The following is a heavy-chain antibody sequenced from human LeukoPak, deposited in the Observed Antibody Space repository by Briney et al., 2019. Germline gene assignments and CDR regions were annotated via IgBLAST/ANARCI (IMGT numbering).Heavy chain of an antibody. Sequence: GGSLRLSCAASGFTFSSYAMSWARQAPGKGLEWVSAISGSGGSTCYADSVKGRFTISRDNSKNTLYLQMNSLRAEDTAVYYCAKDQASGAVNDYWGQGTLVTVSS. V-gene: IGHV3-23*01. CDR1: GFTFSSYA. D-gene: IGHD4-17*01. CDR3: AKDQASGAVNDY. CDR2: ISGSGGST. J-gene: IGHJ4*02.